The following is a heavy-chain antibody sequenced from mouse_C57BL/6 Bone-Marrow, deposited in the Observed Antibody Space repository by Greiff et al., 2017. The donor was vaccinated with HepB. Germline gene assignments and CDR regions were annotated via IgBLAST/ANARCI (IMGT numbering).Heavy chain of an antibody. D-gene: IGHD2-1*01. J-gene: IGHJ2*01. CDR1: GYAFSSSW. CDR2: IYPGDGDT. Sequence: VQLQQSGPELVKPGASVKISCKASGYAFSSSWMNWVKQRPGKGLEWIGRIYPGDGDTNYNGKFKGKATLTADKSSSTAYMQLSSLTSEDSAVYFCASRGIYYGNPYYFDYWGQGTTLTVSS. CDR3: ASRGIYYGNPYYFDY. V-gene: IGHV1-82*01.